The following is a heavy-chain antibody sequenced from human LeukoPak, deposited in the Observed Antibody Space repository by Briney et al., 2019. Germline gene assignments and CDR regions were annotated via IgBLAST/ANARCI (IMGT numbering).Heavy chain of an antibody. V-gene: IGHV3-74*01. CDR2: INSDGSST. J-gene: IGHJ4*02. Sequence: PGGSLRLSCAASGFTFNSYWMHWVRQAPGKGLVWVSRINSDGSSTSYADSVKGRFTISRDNAKNTLYLQMNSLRAEDTAVYYCAREGIAVAGRYYFDYWGQGTLVTVSS. CDR1: GFTFNSYW. CDR3: AREGIAVAGRYYFDY. D-gene: IGHD6-19*01.